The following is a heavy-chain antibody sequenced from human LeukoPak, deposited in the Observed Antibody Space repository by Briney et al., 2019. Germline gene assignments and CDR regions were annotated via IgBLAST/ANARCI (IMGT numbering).Heavy chain of an antibody. V-gene: IGHV3-15*01. Sequence: GGSLRLSCATSGFTFANAWLSWVRQAPGEGLQWVGHIKSQTEGATTDYATPVKGRFTIWRDDSANTLYLQMNGLRTDDTAVYYCATGGHYFGSWGQGTLVTVSS. J-gene: IGHJ4*02. CDR2: IKSQTEGATT. CDR3: ATGGHYFGS. CDR1: GFTFANAW.